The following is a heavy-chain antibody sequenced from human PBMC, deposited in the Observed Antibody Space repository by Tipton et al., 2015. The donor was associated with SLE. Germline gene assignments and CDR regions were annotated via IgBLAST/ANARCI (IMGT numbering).Heavy chain of an antibody. D-gene: IGHD3-10*01. Sequence: TLSLTCTVSGGSISSSTYYCGWIRQPPGKGLEWIGYIYPSGTTPYNPSLKGRLTISVDTSRNQFSLRLTSVTAADTAVYYCVGDYASGSYRFDYWGQGILVTVSS. CDR1: GGSISSSTYY. CDR2: IYPSGTT. J-gene: IGHJ4*02. CDR3: VGDYASGSYRFDY. V-gene: IGHV4-39*01.